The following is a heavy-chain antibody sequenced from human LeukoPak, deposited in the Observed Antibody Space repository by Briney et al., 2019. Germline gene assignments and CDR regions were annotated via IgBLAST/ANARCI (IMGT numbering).Heavy chain of an antibody. CDR1: GFTVSSNY. J-gene: IGHJ4*02. Sequence: GGSLRLSCAASGFTVSSNYMSWVRQAPGKGLEWVSVIYSGGSTYYADSVKGRFTISRDNSKNTLYLQMNSLRAEDTAVYYCARVVCSAHFDYWGQGTLVTVSS. CDR2: IYSGGST. V-gene: IGHV3-53*01. CDR3: ARVVCSAHFDY. D-gene: IGHD2-15*01.